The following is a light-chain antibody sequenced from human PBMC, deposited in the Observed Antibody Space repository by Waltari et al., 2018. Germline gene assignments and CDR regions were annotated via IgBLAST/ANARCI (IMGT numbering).Light chain of an antibody. V-gene: IGLV4-69*01. CDR2: INRDGSH. Sequence: QIVLTQSPSASASLGASVKLTCTLDSGHSSNIVARLQQQPEKGPRYLMQINRDGSHTKGDELPDRFSGSSAGAWRYLTISSSQSEDEADYYCQTGGHGTWVFGGGTKLTVL. CDR3: QTGGHGTWV. J-gene: IGLJ3*02. CDR1: SGHSSNI.